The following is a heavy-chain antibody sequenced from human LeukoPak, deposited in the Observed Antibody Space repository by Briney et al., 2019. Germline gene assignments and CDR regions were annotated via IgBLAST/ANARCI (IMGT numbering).Heavy chain of an antibody. CDR3: ARDLGSYFPFDY. V-gene: IGHV3-48*04. CDR2: ISSSGSTI. CDR1: GFTFSSYS. J-gene: IGHJ4*02. D-gene: IGHD1-26*01. Sequence: AGGSLRLSCAASGFTFSSYSMNWVRQAPGKGLEWVSYISSSGSTIYYADSVKGRFTISRDNAKNSLYLQMNSLRAEDTAVYYCARDLGSYFPFDYWGQGTLVTVSS.